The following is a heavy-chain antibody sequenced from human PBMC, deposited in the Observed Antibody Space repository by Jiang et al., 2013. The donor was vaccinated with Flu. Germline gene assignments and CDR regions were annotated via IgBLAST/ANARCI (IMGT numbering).Heavy chain of an antibody. Sequence: WVRQMPGKGLEWMGIIYPGDSDTRYSPSFQGQVTISADKSISTAYLQWSSLKASDTAMYYCARHWPLTNNWRLFDYWGQGTLVTVSS. J-gene: IGHJ4*02. CDR2: IYPGDSDT. D-gene: IGHD1-20*01. CDR3: ARHWPLTNNWRLFDY. V-gene: IGHV5-51*01.